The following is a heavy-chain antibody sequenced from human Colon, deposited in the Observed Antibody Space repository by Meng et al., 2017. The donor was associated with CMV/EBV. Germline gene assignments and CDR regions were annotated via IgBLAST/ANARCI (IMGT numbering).Heavy chain of an antibody. CDR1: GFTFSSYA. CDR2: ISGSGGST. V-gene: IGHV3-23*01. CDR3: AKGSRLYCSSTSCYFDY. D-gene: IGHD2-2*01. Sequence: GESLKISCAASGFTFSSYARNWVRQAPGKGLEWVSAISGSGGSTYYADSVKGRFTISRDNSKNTLYLQMNSLRAEDTAVYYCAKGSRLYCSSTSCYFDYWGQGTLVTVSS. J-gene: IGHJ4*03.